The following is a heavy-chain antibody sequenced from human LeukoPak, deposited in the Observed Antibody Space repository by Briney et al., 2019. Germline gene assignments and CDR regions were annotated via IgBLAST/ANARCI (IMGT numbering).Heavy chain of an antibody. CDR1: GGSISSYY. CDR3: ARQRAYYYGSGSYPISDAFDI. Sequence: SETLSLTCTVSGGSISSYYWSWIRQPPGKGLEWIGYIYYSGSTNYNPSLKSRVTISVDTSKNQFSLKLSSVTAADTAVYYCARQRAYYYGSGSYPISDAFDIWGQGTMVTVSS. J-gene: IGHJ3*02. CDR2: IYYSGST. D-gene: IGHD3-10*01. V-gene: IGHV4-59*08.